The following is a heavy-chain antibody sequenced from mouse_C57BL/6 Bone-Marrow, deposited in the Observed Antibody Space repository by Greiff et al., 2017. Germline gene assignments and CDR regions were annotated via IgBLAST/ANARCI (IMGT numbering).Heavy chain of an antibody. CDR2: IYPRSGNT. CDR1: GYTFTSYG. V-gene: IGHV1-81*01. D-gene: IGHD2-4*01. CDR3: ARLRLRRSWYFDV. Sequence: QVLLQQSGAELARPGASVKLSCKASGYTFTSYGISWVKQRTGQGLEWIGEIYPRSGNTYYNEKFKGKATLTADKSSSTAYMELRSLTSEDSAVYFCARLRLRRSWYFDVWGTGTTVTVSS. J-gene: IGHJ1*03.